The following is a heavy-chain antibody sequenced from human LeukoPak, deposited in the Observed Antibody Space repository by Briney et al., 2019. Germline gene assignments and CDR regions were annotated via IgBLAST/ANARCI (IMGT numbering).Heavy chain of an antibody. CDR2: IYPDDSDT. CDR3: ARIWLRAFDI. Sequence: GQSLKISCQGSGCSFTNYWIARLGQIPGKDLEWMGIIYPDDSDTRYSPSFQRQVTISADKSISTAYLQWSSLKASDTAMYYCARIWLRAFDIWGQGTMVTVSS. D-gene: IGHD3-16*01. CDR1: GCSFTNYW. V-gene: IGHV5-51*01. J-gene: IGHJ3*02.